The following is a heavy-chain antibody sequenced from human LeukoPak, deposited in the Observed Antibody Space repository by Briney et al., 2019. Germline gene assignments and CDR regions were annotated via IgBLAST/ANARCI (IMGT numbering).Heavy chain of an antibody. V-gene: IGHV4-39*07. D-gene: IGHD6-13*01. Sequence: SETLSLTCTVSGGSISSSSYYWGWIRQPPGKGLEWIGSIYYSGSTYYNPSLKSRVTISVDTSKNQFSLKLSSVTAADTAVYYCARDQWSIAAAGTTPFDYWGQGTLVTVSS. CDR2: IYYSGST. J-gene: IGHJ4*02. CDR1: GGSISSSSYY. CDR3: ARDQWSIAAAGTTPFDY.